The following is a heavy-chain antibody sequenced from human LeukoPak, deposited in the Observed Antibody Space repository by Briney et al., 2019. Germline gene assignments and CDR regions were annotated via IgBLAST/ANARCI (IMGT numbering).Heavy chain of an antibody. CDR1: GFTFSSCG. V-gene: IGHV3-23*01. D-gene: IGHD2-15*01. CDR3: AKSSVGEGRIIPSGYFDK. CDR2: MRGWGFRGISHVT. J-gene: IGHJ4*02. Sequence: PGGSLRLSCGAWGFTFSSCGMLGLCQAPGRGVMGVSSMRGWGFRGISHVTYYADYVKSRFTISRHNPQNTLYLQPNSLRAEDTAVYHRAKSSVGEGRIIPSGYFDKWRQGTLVTVSS.